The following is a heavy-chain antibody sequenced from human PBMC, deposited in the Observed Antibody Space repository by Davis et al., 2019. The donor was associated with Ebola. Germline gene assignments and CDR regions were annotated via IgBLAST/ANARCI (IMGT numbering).Heavy chain of an antibody. CDR1: GYTFTVHY. CDR3: ARLDRNYWYFDL. D-gene: IGHD3-9*01. CDR2: TNPNSGGT. J-gene: IGHJ2*01. Sequence: ASVKVSCTASGYTFTVHYMHWVRQAPGQGLEWMGWTNPNSGGTNYAQKFQGRVTMARDTSISTAFMELSRLTSDDTAVYYCARLDRNYWYFDLWGRGTLVTVSS. V-gene: IGHV1-2*02.